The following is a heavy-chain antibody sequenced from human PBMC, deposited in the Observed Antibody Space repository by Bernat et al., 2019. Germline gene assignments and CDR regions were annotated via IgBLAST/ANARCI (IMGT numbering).Heavy chain of an antibody. V-gene: IGHV1-69*06. D-gene: IGHD1-26*01. CDR2: IIPIFGTA. CDR1: GGTFSSYA. J-gene: IGHJ2*01. CDR3: ARNKVGSPYTYWYFDL. Sequence: QVQLVQSGAEVKKPGSSVKVSCKASGGTFSSYAISWVRQAPGQGLEWMGGIIPIFGTANYAQKFQGRVTITADKSTSTAYMELSSLRSEDTAMYYCARNKVGSPYTYWYFDLWGRGTLVTVSS.